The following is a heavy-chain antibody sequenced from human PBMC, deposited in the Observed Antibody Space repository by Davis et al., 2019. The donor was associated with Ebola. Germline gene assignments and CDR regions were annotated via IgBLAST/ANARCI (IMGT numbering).Heavy chain of an antibody. Sequence: PGGSLRLSCTVSGGSVSSGGYYWSWIRQPPGKGLEWIGHISNSGSTNYNPSLKSRVIISIDTSKNQFSLKLSSVTAADTAVYYCARSYDILTGWGFDYWGQGTLVTVSS. V-gene: IGHV4-61*08. J-gene: IGHJ4*02. D-gene: IGHD3-9*01. CDR2: ISNSGST. CDR3: ARSYDILTGWGFDY. CDR1: GGSVSSGGYY.